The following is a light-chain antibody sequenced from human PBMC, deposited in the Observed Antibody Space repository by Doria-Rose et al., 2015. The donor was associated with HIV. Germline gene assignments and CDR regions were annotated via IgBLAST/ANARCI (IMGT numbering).Light chain of an antibody. V-gene: IGKV4-1*01. CDR2: CAS. CDR3: QQYYDTPS. J-gene: IGKJ3*01. CDR1: QSHLYTSKNY. Sequence: DIQLTQSPESLGMSLGERATLNCKSNQSHLYTSKNYLAWYQHKPVQPHKLLIYCASTRQSGVPARFSGSGSGTDSTLTISSLEAGDVAVYYCQQYYDTPSFSPGTTVDIK.